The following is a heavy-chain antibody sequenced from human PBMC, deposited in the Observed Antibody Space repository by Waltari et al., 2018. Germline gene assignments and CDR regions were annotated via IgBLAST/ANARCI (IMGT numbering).Heavy chain of an antibody. D-gene: IGHD6-13*01. Sequence: QLQLQESGPGLVKPSETLSLTCTVPGGSISSRSYYWGWIRQPPGKGLEWIGSIYYSGSTYYNPSLKSRVTISVDTSKNQFSLKLSSVTAADTAVYYCARDPTAAAGTSFDYWGQGTLVTVSS. CDR2: IYYSGST. J-gene: IGHJ4*02. V-gene: IGHV4-39*07. CDR1: GGSISSRSYY. CDR3: ARDPTAAAGTSFDY.